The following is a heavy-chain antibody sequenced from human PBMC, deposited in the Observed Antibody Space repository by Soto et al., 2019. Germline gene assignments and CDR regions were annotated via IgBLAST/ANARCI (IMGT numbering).Heavy chain of an antibody. D-gene: IGHD6-13*01. CDR2: ISGSGDST. CDR1: GFTFSSYA. J-gene: IGHJ6*02. V-gene: IGHV3-23*01. Sequence: EVKLLESGGGLVQPGGSLRLSCAASGFTFSSYAMSWVRQAPGKGLEWVSVISGSGDSTYYADSVRGRFTISRDNSKNPLYLQMNSLRAEDTAVYYCAKDRDGAAAGPTKFYGMDVWGQGTTVTVSS. CDR3: AKDRDGAAAGPTKFYGMDV.